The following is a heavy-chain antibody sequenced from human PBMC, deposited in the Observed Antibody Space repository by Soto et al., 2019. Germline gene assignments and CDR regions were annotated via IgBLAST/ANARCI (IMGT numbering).Heavy chain of an antibody. CDR3: ARAPSGYYFDR. CDR1: GYTFTSYA. CDR2: INTANGDT. V-gene: IGHV1-3*04. Sequence: QVQLVQSGAEVKKPAASVKLSCKASGYTFTSYAVHWVRQAPGQRLESMGWINTANGDTKYSQNFQSRATITRDTSASTAYMELSSLTSEDTAVYFCARAPSGYYFDRWGQATLVTVSS. D-gene: IGHD3-10*01. J-gene: IGHJ4*02.